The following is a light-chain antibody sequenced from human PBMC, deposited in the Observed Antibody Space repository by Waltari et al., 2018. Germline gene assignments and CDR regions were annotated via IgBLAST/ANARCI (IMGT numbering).Light chain of an antibody. CDR3: QNHERLPAV. V-gene: IGKV3-20*01. Sequence: EIVLTQSPGTLSLSPGERATLSCRDSQSISRFLAWYQQKPGQAPRLLIYAASSRATGIPDRFSGSGSGTDFSLTITRLEPEDFAVYFCQNHERLPAVFGQGTKVEIK. CDR2: AAS. J-gene: IGKJ1*01. CDR1: QSISRF.